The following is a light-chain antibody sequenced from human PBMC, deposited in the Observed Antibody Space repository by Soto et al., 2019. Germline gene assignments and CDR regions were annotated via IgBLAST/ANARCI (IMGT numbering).Light chain of an antibody. V-gene: IGKV3-20*01. CDR3: QQYNNWPPIT. CDR2: DAS. CDR1: QTVRNNY. Sequence: VLTQSPGTLSLSPGERATLSCRASQTVRNNYLAWYQQKPGQAPRLLIYDASSRATGIPDRFSGSGSGTDFTLTISRLEPEDFAVYYCQQYNNWPPITFGQGTRLEI. J-gene: IGKJ5*01.